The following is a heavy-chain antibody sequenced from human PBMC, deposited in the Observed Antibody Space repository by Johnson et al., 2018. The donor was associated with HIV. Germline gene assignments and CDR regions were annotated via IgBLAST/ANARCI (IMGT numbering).Heavy chain of an antibody. J-gene: IGHJ3*01. CDR3: ARVLGFTIDAFDL. D-gene: IGHD5-24*01. Sequence: VQLVESGGGLVQPGGSLRLSCAASGFTVSSNYMSWVRQAPGKGLEWVSVIYSGGSTYYADSVRGRFTLSRDNAKNSLYLQMNSLGAEDTALYYCARVLGFTIDAFDLWGRGTMVTISS. CDR1: GFTVSSNY. V-gene: IGHV3-66*01. CDR2: IYSGGST.